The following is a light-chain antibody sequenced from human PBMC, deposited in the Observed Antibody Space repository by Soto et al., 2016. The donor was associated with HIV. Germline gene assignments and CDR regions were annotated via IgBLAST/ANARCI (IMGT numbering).Light chain of an antibody. CDR3: MSRDNNTNPVI. Sequence: SSELTQDPAVSVALGQTVRITCQGDSLRSSYATWYQQKPGQAPVFVIYGQSNRPSGIPDRFSGSSSGNTASLTITGAQAEDEADYYCMSRDNNTNPVIFGGGTKLTVL. J-gene: IGLJ2*01. V-gene: IGLV3-19*01. CDR2: GQS. CDR1: SLRSSY.